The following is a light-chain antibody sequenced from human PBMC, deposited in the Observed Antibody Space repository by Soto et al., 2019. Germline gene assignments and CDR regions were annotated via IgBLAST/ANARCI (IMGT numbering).Light chain of an antibody. J-gene: IGLJ1*01. CDR2: DVS. CDR1: SSDVGGYNY. Sequence: QSVLTQPASVSGSPGQSITISCTGTSSDVGGYNYVSWYQQHPGKAPKLMIYDVSNRPSGVSNRFSGSKSGNTASLTISGLQAEDEADYYRSSYTSSSTSAFGTGTKVTVL. V-gene: IGLV2-14*01. CDR3: SSYTSSSTSA.